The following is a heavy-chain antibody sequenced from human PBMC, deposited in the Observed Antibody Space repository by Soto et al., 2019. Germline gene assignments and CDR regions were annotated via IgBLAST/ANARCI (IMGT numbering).Heavy chain of an antibody. CDR1: GYTFTSYY. V-gene: IGHV1-46*01. CDR2: INPSGGST. Sequence: GASVKVSCKASGYTFTSYYMHWVRQAPGQGLEWMGIINPSGGSTSYAQKFQGRVTMTRDTSTSTVYMELSSLRSEDTAVYYCARDITLRCLLLFGPSYYGMDGWGQATTVTV. J-gene: IGHJ6*02. CDR3: ARDITLRCLLLFGPSYYGMDG. D-gene: IGHD3-3*01.